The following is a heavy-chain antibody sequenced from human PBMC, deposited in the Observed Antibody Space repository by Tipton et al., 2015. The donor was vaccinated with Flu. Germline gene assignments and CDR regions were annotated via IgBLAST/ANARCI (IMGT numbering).Heavy chain of an antibody. CDR2: INLDGSDK. CDR1: GFTFTSYW. Sequence: GSLRLSCAASGFTFTSYWMHWVRQAPGKGLEWVANINLDGSDKYYVDSVKGRFTISRDNAKNSLYLQMNSLRVEDTALYYCARVIGAAGAFWGQGTLVTVSS. D-gene: IGHD6-13*01. CDR3: ARVIGAAGAF. V-gene: IGHV3-7*01. J-gene: IGHJ4*02.